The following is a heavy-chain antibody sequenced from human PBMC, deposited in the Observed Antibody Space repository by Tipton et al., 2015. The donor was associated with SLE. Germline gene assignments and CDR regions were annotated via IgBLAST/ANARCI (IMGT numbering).Heavy chain of an antibody. V-gene: IGHV4-61*02. CDR3: ARGDPGDGMDV. D-gene: IGHD1-1*01. J-gene: IGHJ6*02. Sequence: TLSLTCTVSGGSISSSSYYWSWIRQPAGKGLEWIGRIYTSGSTNYNPSLKSRVTISVDTSKNQFSLKLSSVTAADTAVYYCARGDPGDGMDVWGQGTTVTVSS. CDR1: GGSISSSSYY. CDR2: IYTSGST.